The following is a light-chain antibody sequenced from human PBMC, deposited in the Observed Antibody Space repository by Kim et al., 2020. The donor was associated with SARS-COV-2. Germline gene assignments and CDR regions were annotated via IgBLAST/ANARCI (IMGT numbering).Light chain of an antibody. CDR1: QSVTSY. J-gene: IGKJ2*01. CDR3: QHRTRWPPVYL. CDR2: SIS. V-gene: IGKV3-11*01. Sequence: EIVLTQAPATLSLSPGERATLSCRASQSVTSYLAWYQQKPGQAPRLLVYSISNRASGIPARFSGSGSGTDFTLTISSLEPEDSAVYFCQHRTRWPPVYLFGQGTKLEI.